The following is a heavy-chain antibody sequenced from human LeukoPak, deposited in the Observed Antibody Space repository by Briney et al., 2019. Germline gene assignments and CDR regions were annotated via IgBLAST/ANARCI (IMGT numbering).Heavy chain of an antibody. Sequence: SETLSLTCTVSGGSISSYYWSWLRQPPGKGLEWIGYIYYSGSTNYNPSLKSRVTISVDTSKNQFSLKLSSVTAADTAVYYCASITPYYYDSSGYDYWGQGTLVTVSS. J-gene: IGHJ4*02. CDR3: ASITPYYYDSSGYDY. V-gene: IGHV4-59*12. D-gene: IGHD3-22*01. CDR2: IYYSGST. CDR1: GGSISSYY.